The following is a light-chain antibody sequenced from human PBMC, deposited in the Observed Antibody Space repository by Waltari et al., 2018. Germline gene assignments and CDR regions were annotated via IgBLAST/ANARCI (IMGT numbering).Light chain of an antibody. CDR3: CSYAGSSTFV. CDR1: SSDVGAFDY. J-gene: IGLJ2*01. V-gene: IGLV2-23*02. CDR2: DVN. Sequence: QSALTQPASVSGSPGQLITISCAGTSSDVGAFDYVSWYQQHPGKAPKVMIYDVNKRPSGVSNRFSGSKSGGTASLTISGLQAEDEADYYCCSYAGSSTFVFGGGTKLTVL.